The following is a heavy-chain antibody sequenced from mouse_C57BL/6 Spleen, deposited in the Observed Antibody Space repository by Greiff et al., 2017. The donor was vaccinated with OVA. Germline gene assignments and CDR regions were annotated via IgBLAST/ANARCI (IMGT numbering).Heavy chain of an antibody. D-gene: IGHD2-5*01. CDR1: GYTFTDYY. V-gene: IGHV1-26*01. J-gene: IGHJ3*01. CDR3: ARRGAYYSNYVVFAY. CDR2: INPNNGGT. Sequence: VQLQQSGPELVKPGASVKISCKASGYTFTDYYMNWVKQSHGKSLEWIGDINPNNGGTSYNQKFKGKATLTVDKSSSTAYMELRSLTSEDSAVYYCARRGAYYSNYVVFAYWGQGTLVTVSA.